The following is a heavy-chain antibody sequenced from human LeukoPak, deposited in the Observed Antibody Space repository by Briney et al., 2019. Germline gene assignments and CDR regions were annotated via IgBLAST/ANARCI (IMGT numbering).Heavy chain of an antibody. CDR2: IRHDGSNK. CDR3: SKDVNSHCRGDCSDY. D-gene: IGHD2-15*01. CDR1: GFTFSKYG. V-gene: IGHV3-30*02. J-gene: IGHJ4*02. Sequence: PGGSLRLSCAASGFTFSKYGMHWVRQAPGKGLEWVAFIRHDGSNKYYAEFVKGRFTIPRDNSKNTVDLQMHSLRLEDTAIYHCSKDVNSHCRGDCSDYWGQGTLVIVSS.